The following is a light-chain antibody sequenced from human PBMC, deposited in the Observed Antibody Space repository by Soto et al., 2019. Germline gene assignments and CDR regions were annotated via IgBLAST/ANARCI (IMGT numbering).Light chain of an antibody. CDR3: QSYDSSLRAWV. CDR2: GNT. Sequence: QSVLTQPPSVSGAPGKRVTISCTGGSSNIGAGYDVHWYHQFPGTAPKLLVYGNTNRPSGISDRFSASKSGSSASLAITGLQAEDEADYYCQSYDSSLRAWVFGGGTKLTVL. CDR1: SSNIGAGYD. V-gene: IGLV1-40*01. J-gene: IGLJ3*02.